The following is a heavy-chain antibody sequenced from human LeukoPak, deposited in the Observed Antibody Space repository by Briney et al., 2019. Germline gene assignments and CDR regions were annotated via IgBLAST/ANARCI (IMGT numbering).Heavy chain of an antibody. D-gene: IGHD2-2*01. V-gene: IGHV1-18*04. Sequence: ASVKVSCKASGYTFNSHGISWVRQAPGQGLEWMGWISCYNGDTNYGQKFQGRVTLTTDRTTDTAYLEPRNLRSDDTAVYYCARDPSNTSGWKTWFDPWGQGTLVTVSS. CDR2: ISCYNGDT. CDR1: GYTFNSHG. J-gene: IGHJ5*02. CDR3: ARDPSNTSGWKTWFDP.